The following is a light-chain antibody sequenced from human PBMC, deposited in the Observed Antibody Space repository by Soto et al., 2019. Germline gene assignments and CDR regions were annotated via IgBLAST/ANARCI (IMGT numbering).Light chain of an antibody. Sequence: QSALTQPASVSGSLGQSITISCTGTSSDVGGYNYVSWYQQHPGKAPKLMIYEVSNRPSGVSNRFSGSKSGNTASLTISGLQAEDEADYYCSSYTSSSTPCVFGTGTKLTVL. CDR3: SSYTSSSTPCV. J-gene: IGLJ1*01. CDR2: EVS. V-gene: IGLV2-14*01. CDR1: SSDVGGYNY.